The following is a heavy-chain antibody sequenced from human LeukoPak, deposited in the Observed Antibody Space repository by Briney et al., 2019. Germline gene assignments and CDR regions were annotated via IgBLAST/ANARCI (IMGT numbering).Heavy chain of an antibody. Sequence: ASVKVSCKASGYTFAGYYMHWVRQAPGQGLEWMGWINPNSGGTNYAQKFQGRVAMTRDTSISTAYMELSRLRSDDTAVYYCAWGPAKYSYGWGAYYCYYMDVWGKGTTVTVSS. CDR3: AWGPAKYSYGWGAYYCYYMDV. V-gene: IGHV1-2*02. D-gene: IGHD5-18*01. J-gene: IGHJ6*03. CDR1: GYTFAGYY. CDR2: INPNSGGT.